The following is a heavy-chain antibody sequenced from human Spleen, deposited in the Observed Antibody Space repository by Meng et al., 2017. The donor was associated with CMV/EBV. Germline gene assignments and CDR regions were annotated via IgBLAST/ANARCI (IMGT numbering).Heavy chain of an antibody. Sequence: GESLKISCAASGFTFSGYSMNWVRQAPGKGLEWVSCISSSSTYIYYADSVKGRFTISRDNAKNSLYLQMNSLRAEDTAVYYCARDHCSSTSCYQLGIGYYYYGMDVWGQGTTVTVSS. CDR1: GFTFSGYS. D-gene: IGHD2-2*01. J-gene: IGHJ6*02. V-gene: IGHV3-21*01. CDR3: ARDHCSSTSCYQLGIGYYYYGMDV. CDR2: ISSSSTYI.